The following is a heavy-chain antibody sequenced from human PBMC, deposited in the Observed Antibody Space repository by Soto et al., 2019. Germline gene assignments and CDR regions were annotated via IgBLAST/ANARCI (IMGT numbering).Heavy chain of an antibody. J-gene: IGHJ5*02. CDR3: AKDPALYCSTISCLNWFDP. Sequence: QVQLVESGGGVVQPGRSLRLSCEASGFTFSSYGMHWVRQAPGKGLEWVAVISYDGANKYYADSVKGRFTISRDNSKSTLYLQMNSLRAEASAVFYCAKDPALYCSTISCLNWFDPWGQGTLVTVSS. CDR1: GFTFSSYG. CDR2: ISYDGANK. D-gene: IGHD2-2*01. V-gene: IGHV3-30*18.